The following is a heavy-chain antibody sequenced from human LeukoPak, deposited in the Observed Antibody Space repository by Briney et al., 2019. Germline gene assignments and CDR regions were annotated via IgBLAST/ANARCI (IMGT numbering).Heavy chain of an antibody. D-gene: IGHD5-24*01. Sequence: SETLSLTCTASGGSINSYYWRWVRQPPGKGLEWIGYINYSGSTNYNPSLKSRVTISVDTSKNQFSLKMSSVTAADTAVYYCARAREGHINNWFDHWGQGTLVIVSS. CDR2: INYSGST. V-gene: IGHV4-59*01. J-gene: IGHJ5*02. CDR1: GGSINSYY. CDR3: ARAREGHINNWFDH.